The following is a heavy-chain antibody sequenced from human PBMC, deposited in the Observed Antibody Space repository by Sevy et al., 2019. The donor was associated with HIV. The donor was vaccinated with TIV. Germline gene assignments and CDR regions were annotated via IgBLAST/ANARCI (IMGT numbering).Heavy chain of an antibody. D-gene: IGHD6-6*01. J-gene: IGHJ6*02. CDR1: GADISSGGYY. CDR3: ARVPVGSSPYYYAIDV. CDR2: IYHSGSS. Sequence: SETLSLTCTVSGADISSGGYYWTWIRQHPGKGLEWIGNIYHSGSSFYNPSLKGRVVMSVVTSKNQFSLNLTSLTAADTAVYYCARVPVGSSPYYYAIDVWGQGPSVTVSS. V-gene: IGHV4-31*03.